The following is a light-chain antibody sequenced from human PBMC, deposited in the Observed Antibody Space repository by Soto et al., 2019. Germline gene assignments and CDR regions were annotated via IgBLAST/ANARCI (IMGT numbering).Light chain of an antibody. V-gene: IGKV3-11*01. CDR1: QSVFSS. CDR3: QKYDTAPYS. J-gene: IGKJ2*03. Sequence: EIVLTQSPATLSLSPGERATLSCRASQSVFSSLAWYQQKPGQAPRLLIYSSNRASGIPARFSGNGSGTDFTLTITSLEPEDFAVYYCQKYDTAPYSFGQGTKVDIK. CDR2: SS.